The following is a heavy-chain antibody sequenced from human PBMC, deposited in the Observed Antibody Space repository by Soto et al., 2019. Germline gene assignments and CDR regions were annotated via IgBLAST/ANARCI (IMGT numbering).Heavy chain of an antibody. V-gene: IGHV1-69*10. D-gene: IGHD6-13*01. CDR2: IIPILGRA. CDR3: ARDMRVYSSRWGDYYYDYGMDV. Sequence: ASVKVSCKASGGTFSSYAISWVRQAPGQGLEWMGGIIPILGRANYAQKFQGRVKITADKSTSTAYREMSRLRSEETVVYYCARDMRVYSSRWGDYYYDYGMDVWGQGTTVTVSS. J-gene: IGHJ6*02. CDR1: GGTFSSYA.